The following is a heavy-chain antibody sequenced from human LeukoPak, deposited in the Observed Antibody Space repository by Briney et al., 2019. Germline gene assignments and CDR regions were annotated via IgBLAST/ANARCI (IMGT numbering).Heavy chain of an antibody. CDR1: GFTFSSYP. V-gene: IGHV3-23*01. Sequence: GGSLRLSCAASGFTFSSYPMSWLRQAPGKGLEWVSAISGSGGGTYYADSVKGRFTISRDNSKNTLYLQMNSLRAEDTAVYYCAKAVHSTFHLFNDWGQGTLVTVSS. J-gene: IGHJ4*02. D-gene: IGHD2/OR15-2a*01. CDR2: ISGSGGGT. CDR3: AKAVHSTFHLFND.